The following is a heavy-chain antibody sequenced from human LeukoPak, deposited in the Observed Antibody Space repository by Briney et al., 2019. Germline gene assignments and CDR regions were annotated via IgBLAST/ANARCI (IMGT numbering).Heavy chain of an antibody. D-gene: IGHD6-13*01. CDR2: ISGSGGST. CDR1: GFTFSSYA. Sequence: GGSLRLSCAASGFTFSSYAMSWVRQAPGKGLEWVSAISGSGGSTYYADSVKGRFTISRDNSKNSLYLQMNSLRTEDTALYYCAKARIAAAGTIDYWDQGTLVTVSS. CDR3: AKARIAAAGTIDY. J-gene: IGHJ4*02. V-gene: IGHV3-23*01.